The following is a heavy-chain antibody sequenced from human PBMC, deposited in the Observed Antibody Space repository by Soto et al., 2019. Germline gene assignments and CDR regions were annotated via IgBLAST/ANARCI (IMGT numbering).Heavy chain of an antibody. Sequence: QVHLVQSGAEVTKPGASVKVSCKGSGYAFTTYGITWVRQAPGQGLEWMGWISAHNGNTNYAQKHQGRVTVTRDKSTSTAYMELRSLRSDDTAVYYCARGRYGDYWGQGALVTVSS. D-gene: IGHD1-1*01. CDR2: ISAHNGNT. J-gene: IGHJ4*02. CDR1: GYAFTTYG. CDR3: ARGRYGDY. V-gene: IGHV1-18*01.